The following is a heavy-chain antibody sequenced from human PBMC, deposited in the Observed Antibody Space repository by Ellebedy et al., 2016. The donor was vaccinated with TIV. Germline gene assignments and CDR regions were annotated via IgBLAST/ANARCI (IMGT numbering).Heavy chain of an antibody. V-gene: IGHV1-8*01. CDR3: ARDPGSWLTDY. J-gene: IGHJ4*02. CDR1: GYTFTSYD. D-gene: IGHD6-13*01. Sequence: AASVKVSCKASGYTFTSYDINWVRQATGQGLEWMGWMNPNSGNTGFAQKFQGRVTMTRNTSISTAYMELSSLRSDDTAVYYCARDPGSWLTDYWGQGTLVTVSS. CDR2: MNPNSGNT.